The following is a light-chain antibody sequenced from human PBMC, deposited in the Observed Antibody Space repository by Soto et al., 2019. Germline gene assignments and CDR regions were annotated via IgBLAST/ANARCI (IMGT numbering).Light chain of an antibody. CDR1: ALPKQF. V-gene: IGLV3-25*02. CDR3: QSTDSSATYVI. J-gene: IGLJ2*01. CDR2: KDT. Sequence: SYELAQPPSMSVSPGQTARITCSGDALPKQFAHWYQHKPGRAPLLVMYKDTERPSGIPERFSASSSGTTVTLAISGVQAEDEAVYYCQSTDSSATYVIFGGGTKLTVL.